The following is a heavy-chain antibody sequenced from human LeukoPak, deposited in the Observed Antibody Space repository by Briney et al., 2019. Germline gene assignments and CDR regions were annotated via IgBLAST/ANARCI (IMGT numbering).Heavy chain of an antibody. Sequence: ASVKVSCKASGYTFTNYGISWVRRAPGQGLEWMGWISGYNGNTNYTQKLQGRVTMTTDTYTSTAYMELRSLRSDDTAVYYCARDGIAPAGRFYFWGQGTLVTVSS. CDR3: ARDGIAPAGRFYF. CDR2: ISGYNGNT. J-gene: IGHJ4*02. D-gene: IGHD6-13*01. V-gene: IGHV1-18*01. CDR1: GYTFTNYG.